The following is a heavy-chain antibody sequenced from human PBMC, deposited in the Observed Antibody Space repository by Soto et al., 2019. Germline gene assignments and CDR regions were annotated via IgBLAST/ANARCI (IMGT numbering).Heavy chain of an antibody. Sequence: VQLVESGGGLVQPGGSLRLSCAASGFTFSSYSMNWVRQAPGKGLEWVSYISSSSSTIYYADSVKGRFTISRDNAKNSLYLQMNSLRAEDTAVYYCARSTGAFDIWGQGTMVTVSS. CDR3: ARSTGAFDI. J-gene: IGHJ3*02. V-gene: IGHV3-48*01. CDR2: ISSSSSTI. CDR1: GFTFSSYS.